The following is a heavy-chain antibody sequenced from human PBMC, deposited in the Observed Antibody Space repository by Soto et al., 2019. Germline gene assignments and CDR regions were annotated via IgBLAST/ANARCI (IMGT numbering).Heavy chain of an antibody. Sequence: QVQLQQWGAGLLKPSETLSLTCAVYGGSFSGYYWSWLRQPPGKGLEWIGEINHSGSTTYNPSLESRVTISVDTSTNQFSLRLSSVTAADRAVYFCARGQWQPRFDNWGQGTLVTVSS. CDR3: ARGQWQPRFDN. J-gene: IGHJ4*02. CDR2: INHSGST. V-gene: IGHV4-34*01. D-gene: IGHD6-19*01. CDR1: GGSFSGYY.